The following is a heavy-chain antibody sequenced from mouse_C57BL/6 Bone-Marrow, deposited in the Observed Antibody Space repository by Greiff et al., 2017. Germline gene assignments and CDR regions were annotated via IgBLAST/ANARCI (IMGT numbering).Heavy chain of an antibody. V-gene: IGHV1-62-3*01. CDR1: GYTFTSYW. D-gene: IGHD2-3*01. CDR3: ARDDGYPFSG. J-gene: IGHJ3*02. CDR2: IDPNSGGT. Sequence: VKLQQSGAELVKPGASVKLSCKASGYTFTSYWMHWVKQRPGRGLEWIGRIDPNSGGTKYNEKFKSKATLTVDKPSSTAYMQISSLTSEDSAVAYCARDDGYPFSGWGQGTLVSVSA.